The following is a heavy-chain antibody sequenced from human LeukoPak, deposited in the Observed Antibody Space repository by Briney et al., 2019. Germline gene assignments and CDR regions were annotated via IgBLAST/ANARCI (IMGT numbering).Heavy chain of an antibody. V-gene: IGHV1-18*01. Sequence: ASVKVSCKASGYDFTSVGITWVRQAPGQGLEWMGWISPYNGNTRYVQKLQGRVTMTTDTSTSTAHMELRSLRFDDTAVYYCARAGSGSGWYFDYWGQGTLVTVSS. CDR3: ARAGSGSGWYFDY. CDR1: GYDFTSVG. CDR2: ISPYNGNT. D-gene: IGHD6-19*01. J-gene: IGHJ4*02.